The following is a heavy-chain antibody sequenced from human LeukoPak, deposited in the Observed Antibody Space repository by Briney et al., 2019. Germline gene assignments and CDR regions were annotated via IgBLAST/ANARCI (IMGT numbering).Heavy chain of an antibody. V-gene: IGHV3-15*01. CDR3: TTDTYDTSAAFAS. CDR2: SKSRIGGGSS. J-gene: IGHJ4*02. CDR1: GFTFTDAW. Sequence: PGGSLRLSCAASGFTFTDAWMNWVRQAPGKGLEWVGRSKSRIGGGSSDYATPVKGRFTVSRDDSKNTLYLQMNSVKTEDIAVYFCTTDTYDTSAAFASWGQGPLVPVSP. D-gene: IGHD3-9*01.